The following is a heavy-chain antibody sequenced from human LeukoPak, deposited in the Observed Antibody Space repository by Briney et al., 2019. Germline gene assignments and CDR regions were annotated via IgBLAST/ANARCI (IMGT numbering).Heavy chain of an antibody. CDR2: IKSKTDGGTT. Sequence: GGSLRPSCAASGFTFSNAWMIWVRQAPGTGLEWVGRIKSKTDGGTTDYAAPVEGRFSISRDDSKNTLYLQMNSLNTEDTAVYFCTTALRWDLLGDPGLDKNDYWGQGNLVTVSS. V-gene: IGHV3-15*01. J-gene: IGHJ4*02. CDR3: TTALRWDLLGDPGLDKNDY. D-gene: IGHD1-26*01. CDR1: GFTFSNAW.